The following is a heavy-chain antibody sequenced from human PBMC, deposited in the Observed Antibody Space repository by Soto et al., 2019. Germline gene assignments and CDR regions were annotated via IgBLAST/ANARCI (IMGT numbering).Heavy chain of an antibody. D-gene: IGHD3-10*01. CDR1: GVSISSGNW. J-gene: IGHJ4*02. Sequence: SETLSLTCAVSGVSISSGNWWTWVRQSPQRGLEYIGEIFHDGTANYYPSFERRVAISVDTSKNQFSLKLTSVAAADTAIYFCARLVYDTRLNYMYFDFWGQGTLVTVSS. V-gene: IGHV4-4*02. CDR2: IFHDGTA. CDR3: ARLVYDTRLNYMYFDF.